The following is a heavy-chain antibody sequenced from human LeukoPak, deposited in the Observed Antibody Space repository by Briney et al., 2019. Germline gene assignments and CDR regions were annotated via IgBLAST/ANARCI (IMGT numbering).Heavy chain of an antibody. J-gene: IGHJ4*02. D-gene: IGHD3-22*01. CDR3: AKDPRPDSSGYFAGPRFDY. CDR2: ISGSGGST. Sequence: PGGSLRLSCAASGFTFSSYAMSWVRQAPGKGLEWVSAISGSGGSTYYADSVKGRFTISRDNSKNTLYLQMNSLRAEDTAVYYCAKDPRPDSSGYFAGPRFDYWGQGTLVTVSS. V-gene: IGHV3-23*01. CDR1: GFTFSSYA.